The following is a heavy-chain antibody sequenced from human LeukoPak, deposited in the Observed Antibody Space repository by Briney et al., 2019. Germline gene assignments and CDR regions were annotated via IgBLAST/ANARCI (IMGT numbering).Heavy chain of an antibody. J-gene: IGHJ4*02. CDR1: GFTFSSYG. D-gene: IGHD3-22*01. V-gene: IGHV3-30*18. Sequence: GGSLRLSCAASGFTFSSYGMHWVRQAPGKGLEWVAVISYDGSNKCYADSVKGRFTISRDNSKNTLYLQMNSLRAEDTAVYYCAKDPAYDSSGYDYWGQGTLVTVSS. CDR2: ISYDGSNK. CDR3: AKDPAYDSSGYDY.